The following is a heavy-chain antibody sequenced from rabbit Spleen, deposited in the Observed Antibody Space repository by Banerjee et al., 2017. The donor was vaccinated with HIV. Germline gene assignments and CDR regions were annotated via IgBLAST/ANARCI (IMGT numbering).Heavy chain of an antibody. CDR2: IDAGSSGFT. Sequence: QEQLEESGGDLVKPGASLTLTCIASGVSFSGSSYMCWVRQAPGKGLEWIACIDAGSSGFTYYASWAKGRFTISKTSSTTVTLQVTRLTAADTATYFCARDGAGGSYFGLWGQGTLVTVS. V-gene: IGHV1S45*01. D-gene: IGHD8-1*01. CDR3: ARDGAGGSYFGL. J-gene: IGHJ4*01. CDR1: GVSFSGSSY.